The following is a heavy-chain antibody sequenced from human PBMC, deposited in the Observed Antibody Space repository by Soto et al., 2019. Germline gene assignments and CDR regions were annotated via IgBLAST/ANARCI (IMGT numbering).Heavy chain of an antibody. J-gene: IGHJ6*02. V-gene: IGHV2-5*02. Sequence: GSCPTLVKPKHTLTQTCAFLRFSTTPNGLGVYWIPHPTGKAREWLAINYWDDDKRYRPSLKSRHTITKDTSKNQVVLTMTNMDPVDTDTYYCVLSPTNLNHAVDFWGPGTTVNVS. CDR1: RFSTTPNGLG. D-gene: IGHD1-1*01. CDR2: NYWDDDK. CDR3: VLSPTNLNHAVDF.